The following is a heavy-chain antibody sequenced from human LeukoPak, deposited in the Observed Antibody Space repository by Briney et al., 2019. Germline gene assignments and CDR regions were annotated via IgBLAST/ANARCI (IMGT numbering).Heavy chain of an antibody. D-gene: IGHD6-19*01. V-gene: IGHV4-39*01. CDR3: AGNPRYSSGWYDAFDI. CDR1: GGSISSSSYY. CDR2: IYYSGST. J-gene: IGHJ3*02. Sequence: SETLSLTCTVSGGSISSSSYYWGWIRQPPGKGLEWIGSIYYSGSTYYNPSLKSRVTISVDTSKNQFSLKLSSVTAADTAVYYCAGNPRYSSGWYDAFDIWGQGTMVTVSS.